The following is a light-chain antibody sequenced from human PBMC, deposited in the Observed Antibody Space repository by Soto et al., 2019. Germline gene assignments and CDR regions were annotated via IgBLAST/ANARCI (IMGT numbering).Light chain of an antibody. J-gene: IGKJ2*01. Sequence: DIVMTQSPLSLPVTPGEPASISCRSSQSLLHSNGYNYLDWYLQKPGQSPQLLIYLGSNRASGVPDXFXGXXXXXXXTLKISRVEAEDVGVYYCMQALQTRNTFGQGTKLEIK. CDR3: MQALQTRNT. CDR1: QSLLHSNGYNY. CDR2: LGS. V-gene: IGKV2-28*01.